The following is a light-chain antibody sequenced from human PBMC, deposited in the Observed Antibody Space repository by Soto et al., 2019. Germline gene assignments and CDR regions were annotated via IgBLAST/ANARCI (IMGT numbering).Light chain of an antibody. J-gene: IGKJ1*01. Sequence: DIQMTQSPSTLSASIGDRVVITCRASESISSWLAWYQQKPGKAPKLLIYDASSLESGVPSRFSGSESGTEFTLTISSLQPDDFATYYCQQYNSYPWTFGQGTKWIS. CDR2: DAS. CDR1: ESISSW. V-gene: IGKV1-5*01. CDR3: QQYNSYPWT.